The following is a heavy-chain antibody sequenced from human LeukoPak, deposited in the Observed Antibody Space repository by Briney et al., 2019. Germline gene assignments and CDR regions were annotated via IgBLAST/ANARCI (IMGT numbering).Heavy chain of an antibody. CDR1: GFTFSSYA. V-gene: IGHV3-23*01. D-gene: IGHD3-3*01. Sequence: GGSLRLSCAASGFTFSSYAMSWVRQAPGKGLEWVSAISGSGGSTYYADSVKGRFTISRDNSKNTLYLQMNSLRAEDTAVYYCAKGDTYYDFWSGYFHWGQGTLVTVSS. CDR2: ISGSGGST. CDR3: AKGDTYYDFWSGYFH. J-gene: IGHJ4*02.